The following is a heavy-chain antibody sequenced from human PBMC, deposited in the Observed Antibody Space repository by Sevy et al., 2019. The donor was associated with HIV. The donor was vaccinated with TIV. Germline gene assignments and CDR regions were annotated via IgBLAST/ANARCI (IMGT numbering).Heavy chain of an antibody. Sequence: GGSLRLSCAASGFTFSSHYMSWVRQAPGKGLEWVANIKQDGSYKFYVQSVKGRFTISRDNAKNSLYLQLSSLRAEDTAMYFCAREALYYYDSERHYDDAFDMWGPGTIVTVSS. J-gene: IGHJ3*02. D-gene: IGHD3-22*01. CDR3: AREALYYYDSERHYDDAFDM. CDR1: GFTFSSHY. CDR2: IKQDGSYK. V-gene: IGHV3-7*01.